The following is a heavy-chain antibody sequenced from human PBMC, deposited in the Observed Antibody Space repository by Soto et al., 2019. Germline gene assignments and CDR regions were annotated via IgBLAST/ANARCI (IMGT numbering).Heavy chain of an antibody. J-gene: IGHJ5*02. Sequence: QVQLQQWGAGLLKPSETLSLTCAVYGGSFSGYYWSWIRQPPGKGLEWIGEINHSGSTNYNPSLKSRVTISVDTSKNQFSLKLSSVTAADTAVYHCARVLVVVAATHNWFDPWGQGTLVTVSS. CDR2: INHSGST. D-gene: IGHD2-15*01. CDR1: GGSFSGYY. V-gene: IGHV4-34*01. CDR3: ARVLVVVAATHNWFDP.